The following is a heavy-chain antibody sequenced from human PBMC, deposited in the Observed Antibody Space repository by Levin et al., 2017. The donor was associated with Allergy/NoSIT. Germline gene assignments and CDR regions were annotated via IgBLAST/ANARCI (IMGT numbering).Heavy chain of an antibody. CDR2: VSSSGGST. CDR3: AKDGTRDYYYVIQPS. Sequence: PGGSLRLSCAASGFTFDNYAMHWVRQAPGRGLEWVSSVSSSGGSTNYADSVKGRFTVARDNSEKILYLAMNSLRAEDTAVYFCAKDGTRDYYYVIQPSWGQGTLVTVSS. V-gene: IGHV3-23*01. CDR1: GFTFDNYA. D-gene: IGHD3-10*02. J-gene: IGHJ4*02.